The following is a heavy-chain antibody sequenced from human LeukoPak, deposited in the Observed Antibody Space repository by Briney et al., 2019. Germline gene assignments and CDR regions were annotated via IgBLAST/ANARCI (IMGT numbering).Heavy chain of an antibody. CDR3: AKDSSSRAFDI. V-gene: IGHV3-48*01. Sequence: GGSLRLSCAASGFTFSSYSMNWVRQAPGKGLEWVSYISSSSSTIYYADSVKGRFTISRDNAKNSLYLQMNSLRAEDTAVYYCAKDSSSRAFDIWGQGTMVTVSS. D-gene: IGHD6-6*01. CDR2: ISSSSSTI. J-gene: IGHJ3*02. CDR1: GFTFSSYS.